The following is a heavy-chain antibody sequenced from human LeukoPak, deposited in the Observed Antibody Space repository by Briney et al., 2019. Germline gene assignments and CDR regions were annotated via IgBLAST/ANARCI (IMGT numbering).Heavy chain of an antibody. V-gene: IGHV3-33*01. J-gene: IGHJ4*02. CDR3: ARDLGYCSSTSCYDLGAIDY. CDR2: IWYDGSNK. D-gene: IGHD2-2*01. Sequence: GGSLRLSCAASRFTFSSYGMHWVRQAPGKGLEWVAVIWYDGSNKYYADSVKGRFTISRDNSKNTLYLQMNSLRAEDTAVYYCARDLGYCSSTSCYDLGAIDYWGQGTLVTVSS. CDR1: RFTFSSYG.